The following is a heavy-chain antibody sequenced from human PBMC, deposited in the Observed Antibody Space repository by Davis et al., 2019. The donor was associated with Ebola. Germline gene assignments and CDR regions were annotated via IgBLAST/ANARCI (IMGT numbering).Heavy chain of an antibody. CDR2: ISYDGSDK. D-gene: IGHD3-22*01. Sequence: GESLKISCAASGFTFSHYGMHWVRQAPGKGLEWVSVISYDGSDKYYADSVKGRFTISRDNAKSSLYLQMNSLRAEDTAVYYCARGGIVVVPFDYWGQGTLVTVSS. V-gene: IGHV3-30*03. CDR1: GFTFSHYG. J-gene: IGHJ4*02. CDR3: ARGGIVVVPFDY.